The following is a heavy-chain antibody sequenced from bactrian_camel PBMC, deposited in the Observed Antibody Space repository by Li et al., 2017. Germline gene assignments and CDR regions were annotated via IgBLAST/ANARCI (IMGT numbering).Heavy chain of an antibody. J-gene: IGHJ4*01. V-gene: IGHV3S57*01. D-gene: IGHD3*01. Sequence: SGHTYSSYCMGWSRQAPGKEREVVTNIDSDGSTNYADSMKGRFTISRDNAKNTLYLQLDSLKIEDAAMYYCVKDAREWVGGLFNYWGQGTQVTVS. CDR1: GHTYSSYC. CDR3: VKDAREWVGGLFNY. CDR2: IDSDGST.